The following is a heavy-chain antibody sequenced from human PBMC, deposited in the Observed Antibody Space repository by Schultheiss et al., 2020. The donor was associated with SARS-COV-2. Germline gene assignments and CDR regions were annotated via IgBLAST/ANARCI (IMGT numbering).Heavy chain of an antibody. CDR3: ARGGLVVPDNAFDI. J-gene: IGHJ3*02. CDR2: INHSGST. Sequence: SETLSLTCTISGGSISSYYWSWIRQPPGKGLEWIGEINHSGSTNYNPSLKSRVTISVDTSKNQFSLKLRSVTAADTAVYYCARGGLVVPDNAFDIWGRGTMVTVSS. D-gene: IGHD2-2*01. CDR1: GGSISSYY. V-gene: IGHV4-59*01.